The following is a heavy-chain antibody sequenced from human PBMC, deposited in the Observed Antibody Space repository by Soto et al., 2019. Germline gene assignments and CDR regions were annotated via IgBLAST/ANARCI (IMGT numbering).Heavy chain of an antibody. V-gene: IGHV3-33*01. CDR3: ARERLSSGYYYVLDY. D-gene: IGHD3-22*01. J-gene: IGHJ4*02. Sequence: GGSLRLSCAASGFTFSSYGMHWVRQAPGKGLEWVAVIWYDGSSKYYADSVKGRFTISRDNSKNTLYLQMNSLRAEDTAVYYCARERLSSGYYYVLDYWGQGTLVTVSS. CDR1: GFTFSSYG. CDR2: IWYDGSSK.